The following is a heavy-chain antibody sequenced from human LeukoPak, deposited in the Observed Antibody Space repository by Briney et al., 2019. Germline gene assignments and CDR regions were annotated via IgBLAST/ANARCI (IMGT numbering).Heavy chain of an antibody. CDR3: TRGAGWLIDH. J-gene: IGHJ5*02. CDR1: DDSISDYY. D-gene: IGHD5-12*01. Sequence: SETLSLTWTVSDDSISDYYRGWIRQPPGKGLERIGYFHNSGTSTYNPSLKSRVTISADTSKNQFSLKLNSLTTADTAVYYCTRGAGWLIDHWGQGILVTVSS. V-gene: IGHV4-59*01. CDR2: FHNSGTS.